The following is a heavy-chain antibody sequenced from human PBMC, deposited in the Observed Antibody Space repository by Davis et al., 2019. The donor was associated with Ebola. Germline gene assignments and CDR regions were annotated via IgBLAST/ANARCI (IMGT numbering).Heavy chain of an antibody. CDR2: ISYDGSNK. J-gene: IGHJ1*01. CDR3: ARHTAMEH. D-gene: IGHD5-18*01. V-gene: IGHV3-30-3*01. CDR1: GFTFSSYA. Sequence: SLKISCAASGFTFSSYAMHWVRQAPGKGLEWVAVISYDGSNKYYADSVKGRFTISRDNSKNTLYLQMNSLRAEDTAVYYCARHTAMEHWGQGTLVTVSS.